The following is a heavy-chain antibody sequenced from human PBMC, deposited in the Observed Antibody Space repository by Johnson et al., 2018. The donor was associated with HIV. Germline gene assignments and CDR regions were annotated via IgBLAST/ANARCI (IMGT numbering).Heavy chain of an antibody. Sequence: QVQLVESGGGVVQPGGSQRLSCAASGFTLSSYGMHWVSQAPRKGLVWVAVMLYDESNKYSQASVKGRFTISRDYSKNTLYLKMNSLRAEDTALYYWAKANRAITKGGFGAFDIWVQGTMVTVSS. CDR2: MLYDESNK. V-gene: IGHV3-30*18. CDR1: GFTLSSYG. D-gene: IGHD3-10*01. CDR3: AKANRAITKGGFGAFDI. J-gene: IGHJ3*02.